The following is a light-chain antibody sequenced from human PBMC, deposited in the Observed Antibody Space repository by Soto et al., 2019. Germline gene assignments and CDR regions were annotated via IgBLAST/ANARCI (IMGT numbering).Light chain of an antibody. Sequence: EIVLTQSPGTLSLSPGEGATLSCRASQSVSNNYLTWYQQKPGQAPRLLIYGASSRATGIPDRFNGSGSGTDFTLTISRLEPEDFAVYYCQQYATSPAVTFGGGTKVEIK. V-gene: IGKV3-20*01. CDR1: QSVSNNY. CDR3: QQYATSPAVT. CDR2: GAS. J-gene: IGKJ4*01.